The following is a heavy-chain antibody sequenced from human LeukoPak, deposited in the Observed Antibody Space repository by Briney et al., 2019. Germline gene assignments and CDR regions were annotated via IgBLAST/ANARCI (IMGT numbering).Heavy chain of an antibody. J-gene: IGHJ4*02. CDR1: GFSLTTSGVG. CDR3: AHRRGGYNWNHGDFDY. V-gene: IGHV2-5*02. CDR2: IYWDNDK. D-gene: IGHD1-14*01. Sequence: SGPTLVNPTQTLTLTCTFSGFSLTTSGVGVGWIRQPPGKAPEWLAFIYWDNDKRYSPSLKTRLTITKDTSKNLVVFIMTDMDPVDTATYFCAHRRGGYNWNHGDFDYWGQGTLVTVSS.